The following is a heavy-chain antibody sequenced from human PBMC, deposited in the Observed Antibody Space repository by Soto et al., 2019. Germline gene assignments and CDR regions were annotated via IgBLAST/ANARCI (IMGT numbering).Heavy chain of an antibody. Sequence: ASVKVSCKVSGYTLTELSMHWLRQAPGKGLEWMGGFDPEDGETIYAQKFQGRVTMTEDTSTDTAYMELSSLRSEDTAVYYCATPPPARYSSGWPAEYFQHWGQGTLVTVSS. J-gene: IGHJ1*01. CDR2: FDPEDGET. CDR3: ATPPPARYSSGWPAEYFQH. D-gene: IGHD6-19*01. V-gene: IGHV1-24*01. CDR1: GYTLTELS.